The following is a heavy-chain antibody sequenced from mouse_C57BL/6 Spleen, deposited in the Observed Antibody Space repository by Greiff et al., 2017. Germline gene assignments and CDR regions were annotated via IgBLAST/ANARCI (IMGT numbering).Heavy chain of an antibody. Sequence: EVMLVESGGGLVKPGGSLKLSCAASGFTFSSYAMSWVRQTPEKRLEWVATISDGGSYTYYPDNVKGRFTIARDNAKNTLYLQMSHLKSEDTAMYYCARGDGTDYFGYWGQGTALTVSS. D-gene: IGHD3-3*01. CDR2: ISDGGSYT. J-gene: IGHJ2*01. CDR3: ARGDGTDYFGY. CDR1: GFTFSSYA. V-gene: IGHV5-4*03.